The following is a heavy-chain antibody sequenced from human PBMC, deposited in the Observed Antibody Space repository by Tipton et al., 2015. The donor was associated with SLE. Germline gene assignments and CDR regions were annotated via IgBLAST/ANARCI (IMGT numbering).Heavy chain of an antibody. D-gene: IGHD3-10*01. CDR3: ARGGVITLDY. CDR1: GGSFSGYY. V-gene: IGHV4-34*01. CDR2: INHSGST. Sequence: TLSLTCAVYGGSFSGYYWSWIRQPPGKGLEWIGEINHSGSTNYNPSLKSRVTISVDTSKNQFSLKLSSVTAADTAVYYCARGGVITLDYWGQGTLVTVSS. J-gene: IGHJ4*02.